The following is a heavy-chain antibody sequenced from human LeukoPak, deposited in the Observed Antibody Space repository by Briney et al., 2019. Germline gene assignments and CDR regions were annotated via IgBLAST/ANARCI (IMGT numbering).Heavy chain of an antibody. J-gene: IGHJ3*02. D-gene: IGHD6-19*01. CDR3: AKGIAVAGSPFYDAFDI. V-gene: IGHV4-4*07. CDR1: GGSIGSFY. CDR2: IYVTGST. Sequence: KPSETLSLTCTVSGGSIGSFYWSWIRQSAGKGLEWIGRIYVTGSTNYSPSLKSRVTMSVDTSKNQFSLKLSSVTAADTAVYYCAKGIAVAGSPFYDAFDIWGQGTMVTVSS.